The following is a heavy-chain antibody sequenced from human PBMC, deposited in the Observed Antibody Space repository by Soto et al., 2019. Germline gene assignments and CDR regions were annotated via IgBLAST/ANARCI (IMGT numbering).Heavy chain of an antibody. Sequence: SETLCLTCTVSGGFISSDYWSWIRQPPGKGLEWIGYIYYSGSTNYNPSLKSRVTISVDTSKNQFSLKLSSVTAADTAVYYCARHRDPSGSYHNWIDLWGQGTLVSV. D-gene: IGHD1-26*01. J-gene: IGHJ5*02. CDR3: ARHRDPSGSYHNWIDL. CDR2: IYYSGST. V-gene: IGHV4-59*08. CDR1: GGFISSDY.